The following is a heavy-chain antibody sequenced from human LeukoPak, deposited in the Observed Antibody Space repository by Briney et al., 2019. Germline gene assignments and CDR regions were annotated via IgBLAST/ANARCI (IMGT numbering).Heavy chain of an antibody. Sequence: SETLSLTCTVSGGSISSGGYYWSWIRQHPGKGLEWIGYIYYSGSTYYNLSLKSRVTISVDTSKNQFSLKLSSVTAADTAVYYCAREPSRDGGDYFDYWGQGTLVTVSS. D-gene: IGHD4-23*01. J-gene: IGHJ4*02. V-gene: IGHV4-31*03. CDR3: AREPSRDGGDYFDY. CDR1: GGSISSGGYY. CDR2: IYYSGST.